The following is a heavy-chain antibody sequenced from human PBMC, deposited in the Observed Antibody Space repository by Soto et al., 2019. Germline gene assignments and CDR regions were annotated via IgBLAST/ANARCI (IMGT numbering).Heavy chain of an antibody. Sequence: GGSMRLSCAASGFIVSGNYMTWVRQAPGKGLECVSVIYSGGTTYYADSVKGRFTISRDNSKNTLYLQMNSLRAEDTAVYYCARSMVRGPLGAFDIWGQGTMVTVSS. J-gene: IGHJ3*02. CDR1: GFIVSGNY. D-gene: IGHD3-10*01. CDR2: IYSGGTT. CDR3: ARSMVRGPLGAFDI. V-gene: IGHV3-66*01.